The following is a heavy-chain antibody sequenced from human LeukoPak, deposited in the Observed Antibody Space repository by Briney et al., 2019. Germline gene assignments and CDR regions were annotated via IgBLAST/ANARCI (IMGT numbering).Heavy chain of an antibody. Sequence: PGRSLRLSCAASGFAFSSYGMHWVRQAPGKGLEWVAVISYDGSNKYYADSVKGRFTISRDNSKNTLYLQMNSLRAEDTAVYYCAKEGYSYGPEYWGQGTLVTVSS. V-gene: IGHV3-30*18. J-gene: IGHJ4*02. CDR1: GFAFSSYG. CDR3: AKEGYSYGPEY. CDR2: ISYDGSNK. D-gene: IGHD5-18*01.